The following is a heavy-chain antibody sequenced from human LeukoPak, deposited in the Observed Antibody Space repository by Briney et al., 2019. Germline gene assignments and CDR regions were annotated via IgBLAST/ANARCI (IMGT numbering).Heavy chain of an antibody. Sequence: GGSLRLSCAASGFTFSRYAIHWVRQAPGKGLEWITVISYDGSNKYYADSVKGRFTISRDNSKSTLYLQMNSLRPEDTAMYFCAKEGNSGWYGDCWGQGTLVTVSP. V-gene: IGHV3-30*18. J-gene: IGHJ4*02. CDR3: AKEGNSGWYGDC. CDR2: ISYDGSNK. D-gene: IGHD6-19*01. CDR1: GFTFSRYA.